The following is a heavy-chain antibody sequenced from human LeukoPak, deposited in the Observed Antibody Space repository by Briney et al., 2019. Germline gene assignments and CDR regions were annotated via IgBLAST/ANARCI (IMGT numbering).Heavy chain of an antibody. J-gene: IGHJ4*02. CDR3: ARYGAPYYFDY. D-gene: IGHD1-26*01. CDR1: GGTFSSYA. CDR2: IIPILGIA. Sequence: SVKVSCKASGGTFSSYAISWVRQAPGQGLEWMGRIIPILGIANYAQKFQGRVTITADKSTSTAYMELSSLRSEDTAVYYCARYGAPYYFDYWGQGTPVTVSS. V-gene: IGHV1-69*04.